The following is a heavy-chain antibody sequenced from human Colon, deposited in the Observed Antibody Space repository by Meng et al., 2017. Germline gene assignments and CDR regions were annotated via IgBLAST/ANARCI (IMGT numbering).Heavy chain of an antibody. CDR1: GFTFSNYT. J-gene: IGHJ4*02. CDR3: ARDRGEVVHGSFDY. Sequence: GESLKISCAASGFTFSNYTIHWVRQAPGQGLEWVAVISYDGSNEFYSESVKGRFTISRDKSKNSLLLQMNSLRAEDTAVYYWARDRGEVVHGSFDYWGQGALVTVSS. V-gene: IGHV3-30*04. D-gene: IGHD2-8*02. CDR2: ISYDGSNE.